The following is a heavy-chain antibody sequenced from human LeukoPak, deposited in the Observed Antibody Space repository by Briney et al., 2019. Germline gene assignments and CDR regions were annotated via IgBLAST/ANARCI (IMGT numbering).Heavy chain of an antibody. V-gene: IGHV3-11*04. J-gene: IGHJ3*02. CDR2: ISSSGSTI. CDR1: GFTFSDYY. D-gene: IGHD3-22*01. CDR3: ASGNYYDSSGDAFDI. Sequence: GGSLRLPCAASGFTFSDYYMSWIRQAPGKGLEWVSYISSSGSTIYYADSVKGRFTISRDNAKNSLYLQMNSLRAEDTAVYYCASGNYYDSSGDAFDIWGQGTMVTVSS.